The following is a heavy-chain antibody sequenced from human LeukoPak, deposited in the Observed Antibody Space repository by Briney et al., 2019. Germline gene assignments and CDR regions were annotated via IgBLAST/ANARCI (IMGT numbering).Heavy chain of an antibody. CDR2: INHSGST. D-gene: IGHD2-21*02. CDR3: ARRVTYNWFDP. CDR1: GGSFSGYY. J-gene: IGHJ5*02. V-gene: IGHV4-34*01. Sequence: SETLSLTCAVYGGSFSGYYWSWIRQPPGKGLEWIGEINHSGSTNYNPSLKSRVTISVDTSKNKFSLKLSSVTAADTAVYYCARRVTYNWFDPWGQGTLVTVSS.